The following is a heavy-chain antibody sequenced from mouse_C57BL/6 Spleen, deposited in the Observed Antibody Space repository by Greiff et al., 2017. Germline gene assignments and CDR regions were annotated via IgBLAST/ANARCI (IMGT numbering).Heavy chain of an antibody. Sequence: DVMLVESGGDLVKPGGSLKLSCAASGFTFSSYGMSWVRQTPDKRLEWVATISSGGSYTYYPDRVKGRFTISRDNAKNTRYLQMSSLKSEDTAMXYCARHYDYDVWCAYWGKGLWSLSLQ. CDR1: GFTFSSYG. V-gene: IGHV5-6*02. J-gene: IGHJ3*01. CDR3: ARHYDYDVWCAY. D-gene: IGHD2-4*01. CDR2: ISSGGSYT.